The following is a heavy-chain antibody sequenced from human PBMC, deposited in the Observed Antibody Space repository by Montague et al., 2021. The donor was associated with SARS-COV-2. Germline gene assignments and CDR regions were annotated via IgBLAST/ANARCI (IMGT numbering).Heavy chain of an antibody. CDR1: GASISNRNYY. Sequence: SETLSLTCTVSGASISNRNYYWGWVRQPPGKGLEWIGSIYHVGNPFYNPPLRSRVSISLDTSKSQLSLRLRSVTTTDTAVFYCVRVRRGTVVPLSPGAFDFWGQGTTVTVSS. V-gene: IGHV4-39*01. J-gene: IGHJ3*01. D-gene: IGHD1-7*01. CDR2: IYHVGNP. CDR3: VRVRRGTVVPLSPGAFDF.